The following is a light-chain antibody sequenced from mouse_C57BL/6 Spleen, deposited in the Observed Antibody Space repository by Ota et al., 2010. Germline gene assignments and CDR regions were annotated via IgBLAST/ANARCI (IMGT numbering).Light chain of an antibody. V-gene: IGKV6-23*01. Sequence: DIVMTQSXKFMSTSVGDRVSITCKASQDVGTAVAWYQQKPGQSPKLLIYWASTRHTGVPDRFTGSGSGTDFTLTISNVQSEDLADYFCQQYSSYWTFGGGTKLEIK. CDR3: QQYSSYWT. CDR1: QDVGTA. CDR2: WAS. J-gene: IGKJ1*01.